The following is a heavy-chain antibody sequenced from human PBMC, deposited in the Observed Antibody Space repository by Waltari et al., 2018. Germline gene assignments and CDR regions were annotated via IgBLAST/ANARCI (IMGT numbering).Heavy chain of an antibody. Sequence: EVQLLESGGRWVQPGGSLRLSCVASGFSFSDNYMDWVRQVPGKGLEWVGRIRNKANRYTTDYAASVTGRFIVSRDDSKNSLYLQMTTLKSEDTATYYCTRVTNWSYDEWGQGTLVTVSS. CDR2: IRNKANRYTT. CDR1: GFSFSDNY. J-gene: IGHJ4*02. D-gene: IGHD1-7*01. CDR3: TRVTNWSYDE. V-gene: IGHV3-72*01.